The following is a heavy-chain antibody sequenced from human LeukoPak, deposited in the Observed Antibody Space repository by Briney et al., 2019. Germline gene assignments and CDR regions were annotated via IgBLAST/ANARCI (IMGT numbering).Heavy chain of an antibody. Sequence: ASVKVSCKASGYSFTTYAIIWVRQAPGQGLEWMGWISAYNGNTNYAQKLQGRVTMTTDTSTSTAYMELRSLRSDDTAVYYCARAALVGALIDYWGQGTLVTVSS. V-gene: IGHV1-18*01. D-gene: IGHD1-26*01. CDR3: ARAALVGALIDY. CDR2: ISAYNGNT. J-gene: IGHJ4*02. CDR1: GYSFTTYA.